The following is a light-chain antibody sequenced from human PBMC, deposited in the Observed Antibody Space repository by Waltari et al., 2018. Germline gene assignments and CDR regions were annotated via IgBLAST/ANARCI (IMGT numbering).Light chain of an antibody. CDR1: TSDVGGYNL. CDR2: EGT. Sequence: QSALTQPASVSGSPGQSITISCTGSTSDVGGYNLVSWYRQFPNKAPQLIIYEGTRRPSVFSSRFSASKSGNTASLTISGLQAEDEALYFCSSYARSDNSVLFGGGTQLSVL. CDR3: SSYARSDNSVL. J-gene: IGLJ2*01. V-gene: IGLV2-23*01.